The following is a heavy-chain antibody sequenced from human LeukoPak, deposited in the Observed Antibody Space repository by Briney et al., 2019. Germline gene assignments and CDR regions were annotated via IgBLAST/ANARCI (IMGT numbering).Heavy chain of an antibody. CDR3: ARSGYSSGWYYFDY. D-gene: IGHD6-19*01. J-gene: IGHJ4*02. CDR1: GGSFSGYY. V-gene: IGHV4-34*01. CDR2: INHSGST. Sequence: SETLSLTCAVYGGSFSGYYWSWIRQPPGKGLEWIGEINHSGSTNYNPSLKSRVTIPVDTSKNQFSLKLSSVTAADTAVYYCARSGYSSGWYYFDYWGQGTLVTVSS.